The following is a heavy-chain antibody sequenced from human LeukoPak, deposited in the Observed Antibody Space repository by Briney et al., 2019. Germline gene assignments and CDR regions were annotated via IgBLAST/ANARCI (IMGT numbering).Heavy chain of an antibody. CDR3: AKSTLRSFDY. CDR1: GFTFSSYE. D-gene: IGHD2-2*01. CDR2: ISSSGSTI. J-gene: IGHJ4*02. Sequence: GGSLRLSCAASGFTFSSYEMNWVRQAPGKGLEWVSYISSSGSTIYYADSVKGRFTIPRDNSKNTLYLQMNSLRAEDTAVYYCAKSTLRSFDYWGQGTLVTVSS. V-gene: IGHV3-48*03.